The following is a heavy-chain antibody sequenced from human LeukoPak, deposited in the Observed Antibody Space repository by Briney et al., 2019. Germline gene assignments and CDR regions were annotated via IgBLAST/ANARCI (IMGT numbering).Heavy chain of an antibody. CDR3: ARGGSFYDILTGYNSFDY. J-gene: IGHJ4*02. CDR2: IWYDGSNK. CDR1: GFTFSSYG. Sequence: GRSLGLSCAASGFTFSSYGMHWVRQAPGKGLEWVAVIWYDGSNKYYAGSVKGRFTISRDNSKNTLYLQMNSLRAEDTAVYYCARGGSFYDILTGYNSFDYWGQGTLVTVSS. D-gene: IGHD3-9*01. V-gene: IGHV3-33*01.